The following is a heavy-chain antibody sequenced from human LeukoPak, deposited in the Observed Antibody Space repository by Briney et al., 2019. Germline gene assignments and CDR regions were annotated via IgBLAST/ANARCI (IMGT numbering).Heavy chain of an antibody. D-gene: IGHD3-22*01. CDR3: ASTRNYYDSSGYDRGDIFDY. CDR2: INHSGST. Sequence: PSETLSLTCAVYGGSFSGYYWSWISQPPGRGLEWIGEINHSGSTNYNPSLKSRVTISVDTSKNQFSLKLSSVTAADTAVYYCASTRNYYDSSGYDRGDIFDYWGQGTLVTVSS. CDR1: GGSFSGYY. J-gene: IGHJ4*02. V-gene: IGHV4-34*01.